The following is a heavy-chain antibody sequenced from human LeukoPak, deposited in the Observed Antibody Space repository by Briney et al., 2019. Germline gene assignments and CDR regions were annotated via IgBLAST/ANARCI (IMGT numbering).Heavy chain of an antibody. CDR2: IYYSGST. CDR1: GGSISSYY. CDR3: ARGVFWSGYYYYYYMDV. Sequence: SETLSPTCTVSGGSISSYYWSWIRQPPGKGLEWIGYIYYSGSTNYNPSLKSRVTISVDTSKNQFSLKLSSVTAADTAVYYCARGVFWSGYYYYYYMDVWGKGTTVTVSS. V-gene: IGHV4-59*01. J-gene: IGHJ6*03. D-gene: IGHD3-3*01.